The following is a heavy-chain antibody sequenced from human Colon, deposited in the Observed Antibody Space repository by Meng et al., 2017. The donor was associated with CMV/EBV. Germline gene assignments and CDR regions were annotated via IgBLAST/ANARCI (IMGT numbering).Heavy chain of an antibody. CDR2: ITPIFGTA. D-gene: IGHD3-22*01. CDR1: GGTFSSYA. V-gene: IGHV1-69*05. CDR3: ATLITQYYYYYYGMDV. Sequence: SVKVSCKASGGTFSSYAISWVRQAPGQGLEWMGGITPIFGTANYAQKFQGRVTITTDESTSTAYMELSSLRSEDTAVYYCATLITQYYYYYYGMDVWGQGTTVTVSS. J-gene: IGHJ6*02.